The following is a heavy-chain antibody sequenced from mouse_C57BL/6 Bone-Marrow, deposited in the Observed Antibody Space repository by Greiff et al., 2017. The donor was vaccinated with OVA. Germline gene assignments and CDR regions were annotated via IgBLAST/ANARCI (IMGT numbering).Heavy chain of an antibody. V-gene: IGHV1-18*01. CDR1: GYTFTDYN. D-gene: IGHD1-1*01. J-gene: IGHJ3*01. CDR2: INPNNGGT. CDR3: ARRGYYYGSSYVGFAD. Sequence: VQLKESGPELVKPGASVKIPCKASGYTFTDYNMDWVKQSHGKSLEWIGDINPNNGGTIYNQKFKGKATLTVYKSSSTAYMELRSLTSEDTAVYYCARRGYYYGSSYVGFADWGQGTLVTVSS.